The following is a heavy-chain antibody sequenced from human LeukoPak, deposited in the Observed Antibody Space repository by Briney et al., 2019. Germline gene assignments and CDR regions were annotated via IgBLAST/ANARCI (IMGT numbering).Heavy chain of an antibody. CDR2: ISGSGGST. J-gene: IGHJ4*02. Sequence: QPGESLKISCAASGFTFSSYAMSWVRQAPGKGLEWVSAISGSGGSTYYADSVKGRFTISRDNSKNTLYLQMNSLRAEDTAVYYCAKARWGFGESYWGQGTLVTVSS. V-gene: IGHV3-23*01. D-gene: IGHD3-10*01. CDR1: GFTFSSYA. CDR3: AKARWGFGESY.